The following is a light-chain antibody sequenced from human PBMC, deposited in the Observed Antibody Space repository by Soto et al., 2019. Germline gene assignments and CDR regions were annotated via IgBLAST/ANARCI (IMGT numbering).Light chain of an antibody. Sequence: QSVLTQPPSVSGAPGQRVTISCTGSSSNIGAGYDVHWYQQLPGTAPKLLIYGNSNRPSGVPDRFSGSKSGTSASLAITGLQAEDEADYYCQSYDGSLSGSRVFGNGTKVTVL. CDR3: QSYDGSLSGSRV. J-gene: IGLJ1*01. V-gene: IGLV1-40*01. CDR1: SSNIGAGYD. CDR2: GNS.